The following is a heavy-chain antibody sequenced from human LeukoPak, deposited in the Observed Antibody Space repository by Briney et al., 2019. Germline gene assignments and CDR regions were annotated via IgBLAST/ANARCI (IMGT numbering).Heavy chain of an antibody. V-gene: IGHV3-21*01. J-gene: IGHJ6*04. CDR3: ARFLWTPYGMDV. Sequence: GGSLRLSCAASGFTFSSYSMNWVRQAPGKGLEWVSSISSSSSYIYYADSVKGRFTISRDNAKNPLYLQMNSLRAEDTAVYYCARFLWTPYGMDVWGKGTTVTVSS. D-gene: IGHD3-10*01. CDR2: ISSSSSYI. CDR1: GFTFSSYS.